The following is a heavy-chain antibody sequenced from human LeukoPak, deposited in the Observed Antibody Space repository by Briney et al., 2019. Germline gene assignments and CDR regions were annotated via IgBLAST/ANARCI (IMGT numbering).Heavy chain of an antibody. Sequence: GGSLRLSCAASGFTFSNYEMNWVRQAPGKGLEWVSYISSSGSTIYYADSVKGRFTISRDNSKNTLYLQMNSLRAEDTAVYYCAKVDWLSTELWFDPWGQGTLVTVSS. CDR2: ISSSGSTI. V-gene: IGHV3-48*03. CDR1: GFTFSNYE. CDR3: AKVDWLSTELWFDP. J-gene: IGHJ5*02. D-gene: IGHD3-9*01.